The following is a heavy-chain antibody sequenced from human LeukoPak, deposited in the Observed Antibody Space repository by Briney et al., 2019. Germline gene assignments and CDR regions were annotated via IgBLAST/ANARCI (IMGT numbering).Heavy chain of an antibody. D-gene: IGHD6-19*01. J-gene: IGHJ4*02. CDR2: ISGSGGST. Sequence: GGSLRLSCAAPGFTFSSYAMSWVRQAPGKGLEWVSAISGSGGSTYYADSAKGRFTISRDNSKNTLYLQMNSLRAEDTAVYYCAKDGAKSSGWYDYWGQGTLVTVSS. V-gene: IGHV3-23*01. CDR3: AKDGAKSSGWYDY. CDR1: GFTFSSYA.